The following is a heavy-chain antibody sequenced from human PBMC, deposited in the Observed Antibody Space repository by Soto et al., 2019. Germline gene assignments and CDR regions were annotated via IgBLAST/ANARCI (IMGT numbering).Heavy chain of an antibody. CDR2: TNPNSCGN. V-gene: IGHV1-2*02. D-gene: IGHD1-26*01. CDR3: ARDLAKGGGSAGFDH. CDR1: GDTFPANY. J-gene: IGHJ4*02. Sequence: ASVKVSCKASGDTFPANYIHWVRQAPGQGFAWMGWTNPNSCGNKYPQKSQGRVTMTRDTTLSTVYTTLTRLTSDATAVYYCARDLAKGGGSAGFDHWGQGTLVTVSS.